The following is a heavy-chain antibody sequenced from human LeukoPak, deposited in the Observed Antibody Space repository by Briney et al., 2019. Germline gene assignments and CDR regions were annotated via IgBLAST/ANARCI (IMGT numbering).Heavy chain of an antibody. Sequence: SETLSLTCGVYGQTFSSYYWSWIRQPPGKGLEWIGEIDHSGITRYTPSLKSRVTISVDTSKNQFSLKLTSVTAADTAVYYRATDNWFDPWSQGTLVTVSS. CDR2: IDHSGIT. J-gene: IGHJ5*02. CDR3: ATDNWFDP. V-gene: IGHV4-34*01. CDR1: GQTFSSYY.